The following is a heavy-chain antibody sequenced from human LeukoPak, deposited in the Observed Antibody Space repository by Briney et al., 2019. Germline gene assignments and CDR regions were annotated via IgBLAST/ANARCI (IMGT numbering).Heavy chain of an antibody. V-gene: IGHV3-9*01. CDR3: AKVDDYGDYKGYFDL. J-gene: IGHJ2*01. Sequence: GGSLRLSCAASGFTFDDYAMHWVRQAPGKGLEWVSGISWNSGSIGYADSVKGRFTISRDNAKNSLYLQMNSLRAEDTALYYCAKVDDYGDYKGYFDLWGRGTLVTVSS. CDR1: GFTFDDYA. CDR2: ISWNSGSI. D-gene: IGHD4-17*01.